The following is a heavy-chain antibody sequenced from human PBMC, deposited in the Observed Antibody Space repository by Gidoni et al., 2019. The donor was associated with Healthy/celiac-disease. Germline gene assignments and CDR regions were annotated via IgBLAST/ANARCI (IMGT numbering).Heavy chain of an antibody. J-gene: IGHJ6*02. CDR1: GFTFSSYA. V-gene: IGHV3-30*04. CDR3: AREAGYGMDV. CDR2: ISYDGRNK. Sequence: QVQLVESGGGVVQPGRSLRLSCAASGFTFSSYAMHWVRQAPGKGREWGAVISYDGRNKYYADSVKGRFTISRDNSKNTLYLQMNSLRAEDTAVYYCAREAGYGMDVWGQGTTVTVSS.